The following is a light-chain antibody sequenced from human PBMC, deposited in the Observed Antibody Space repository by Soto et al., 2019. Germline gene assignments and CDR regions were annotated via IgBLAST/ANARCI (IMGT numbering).Light chain of an antibody. Sequence: EIVLTQSPGTLSLSPGERATLSCRASQSVSSSYLAWYQQKPGQAPRLLIYGASSRATGIPDRFSGSGSGTDFTLTISSLEPEDFAVYYCQQRSNWPPTFGQGTLLEIK. CDR3: QQRSNWPPT. V-gene: IGKV3D-20*02. J-gene: IGKJ5*01. CDR2: GAS. CDR1: QSVSSSY.